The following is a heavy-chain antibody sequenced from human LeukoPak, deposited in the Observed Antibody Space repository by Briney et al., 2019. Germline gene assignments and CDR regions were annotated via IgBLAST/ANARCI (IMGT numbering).Heavy chain of an antibody. D-gene: IGHD3-9*01. V-gene: IGHV4-39*07. CDR2: IYYSGST. CDR1: GGSISSSSYY. J-gene: IGHJ4*02. Sequence: PSETLSLTCTVSGGSISSSSYYWGWIRQPPGKGLEWIGSIYYSGSTYYNPSLKGRVTISVDTSKNQFSLKLTSVTAADTAVYFCARGEDFERYYLAYWGQGTLVTVSS. CDR3: ARGEDFERYYLAY.